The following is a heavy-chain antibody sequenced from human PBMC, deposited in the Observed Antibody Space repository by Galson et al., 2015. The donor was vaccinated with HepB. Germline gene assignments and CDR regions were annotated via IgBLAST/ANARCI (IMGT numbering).Heavy chain of an antibody. CDR3: ARATHYYDSSGYYWDAFDI. J-gene: IGHJ3*02. V-gene: IGHV3-53*01. CDR1: GFTVSSNY. Sequence: SLRLSCAASGFTVSSNYMSWVRQAPGKGLEWVSVIYSGGSTYYADSVKGRFTISRDNSKNTLYLQMNSLRAEDTAVYYCARATHYYDSSGYYWDAFDIWGQGTMVTVSS. D-gene: IGHD3-22*01. CDR2: IYSGGST.